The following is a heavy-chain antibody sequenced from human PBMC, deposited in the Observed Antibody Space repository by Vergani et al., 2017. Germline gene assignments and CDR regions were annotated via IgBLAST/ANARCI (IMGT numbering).Heavy chain of an antibody. Sequence: QVQLEESGPGLVKPSETLSLTCAVSGYSISSGLYWGWVRQPPGKGLEWIGSISHSGSTYYNPSLKSRVTISVDTSKNQFSLKLSSVTAADTAVYYCASWSEYIVIVPAAMRLGDAFDIWGQGTMVTVSS. CDR3: ASWSEYIVIVPAAMRLGDAFDI. J-gene: IGHJ3*02. CDR2: ISHSGST. D-gene: IGHD2-2*01. V-gene: IGHV4-38-2*01. CDR1: GYSISSGLY.